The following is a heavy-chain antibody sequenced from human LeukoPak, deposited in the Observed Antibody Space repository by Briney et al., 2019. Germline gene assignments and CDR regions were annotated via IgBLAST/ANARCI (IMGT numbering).Heavy chain of an antibody. D-gene: IGHD3-10*01. V-gene: IGHV3-21*01. CDR3: ARHADSGFGQLAFDY. CDR1: EFTFSSYS. J-gene: IGHJ4*02. CDR2: ISSSSTYI. Sequence: PGGSLRLSCAASEFTFSSYSVNWVRQAPGKGLEWVSSISSSSTYIYYADSVKGRFTISRDNSKNTLYLQMNSLRAEDTAVYYCARHADSGFGQLAFDYWGQGTLVTVSS.